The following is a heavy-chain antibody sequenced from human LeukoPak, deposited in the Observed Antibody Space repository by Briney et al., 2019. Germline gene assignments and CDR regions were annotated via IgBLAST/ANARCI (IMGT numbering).Heavy chain of an antibody. Sequence: GRSLRLSCAASGFTFSSYAMHWVRQAPGKGLEWVAVISYDGSNKYYADSVKGRFTTSRDNSKNTLYLQMNSLRAEDTAVYYCATWGLRDGYNNFDYWGQGTLVTVSS. V-gene: IGHV3-30*04. D-gene: IGHD5-24*01. J-gene: IGHJ4*02. CDR2: ISYDGSNK. CDR3: ATWGLRDGYNNFDY. CDR1: GFTFSSYA.